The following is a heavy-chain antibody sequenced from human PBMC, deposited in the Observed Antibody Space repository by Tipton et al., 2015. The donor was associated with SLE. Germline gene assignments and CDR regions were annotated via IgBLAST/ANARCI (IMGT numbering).Heavy chain of an antibody. V-gene: IGHV4-34*01. CDR1: GGSFSGYY. CDR3: ARGPDYDYVWGSYRGFDY. CDR2: INHSGST. Sequence: TLSLTCAVYGGSFSGYYWSWIRQPPGKGLEWIGEINHSGSTNYNPSLKSRVTISVDTSKNQFSLKLSSVTAADTAVYYCARGPDYDYVWGSYRGFDYWGQGTLVTVSS. D-gene: IGHD3-16*02. J-gene: IGHJ4*02.